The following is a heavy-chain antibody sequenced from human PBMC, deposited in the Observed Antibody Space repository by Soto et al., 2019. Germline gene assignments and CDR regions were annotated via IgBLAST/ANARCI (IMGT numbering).Heavy chain of an antibody. CDR1: GYTFTRYY. Sequence: ASVKVSCKASGYTFTRYYMHWLRQAPGQGLEWMGWINPNSGGTNYAQKFQGRVTMTRDTSISTAYMELSRLRSDDTAVYYCARGERDGYGDYYYYGMDVWGQGTTVTVSS. CDR3: ARGERDGYGDYYYYGMDV. CDR2: INPNSGGT. D-gene: IGHD5-12*01. V-gene: IGHV1-2*02. J-gene: IGHJ6*02.